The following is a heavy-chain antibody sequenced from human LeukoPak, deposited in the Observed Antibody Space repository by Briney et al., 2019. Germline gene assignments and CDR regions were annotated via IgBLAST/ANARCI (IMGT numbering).Heavy chain of an antibody. D-gene: IGHD4-17*01. CDR3: AKAWVPTTVTTFDY. CDR2: INGSGGST. J-gene: IGHJ4*02. Sequence: PGGSLRLSCAASGFTFSSYSMNWVRQAPGKGLEWVSAINGSGGSTYYAASVKGRFTISRDNSKNTLYLQMNSLRAEDTAVYYCAKAWVPTTVTTFDYWGQGTLVTVSS. CDR1: GFTFSSYS. V-gene: IGHV3-23*01.